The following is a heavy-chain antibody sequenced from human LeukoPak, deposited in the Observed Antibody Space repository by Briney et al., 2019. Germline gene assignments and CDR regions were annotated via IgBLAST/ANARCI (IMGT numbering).Heavy chain of an antibody. CDR3: IRNAAYCLDF. J-gene: IGHJ4*02. V-gene: IGHV4-4*02. CDR1: GYSISSGYW. CDR2: IDHSGST. D-gene: IGHD2-21*01. Sequence: SETLSLTCAVSGYSISSGYWWSWVRQPPGEGLEWIGEIDHSGSTNYNPSLKSRVTISADKSKNQFSLKLNSVTAADTAVYYCIRNAAYCLDFWGQGTPVTVSS.